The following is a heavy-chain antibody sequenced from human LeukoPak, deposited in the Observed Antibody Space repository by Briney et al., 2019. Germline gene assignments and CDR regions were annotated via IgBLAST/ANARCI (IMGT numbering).Heavy chain of an antibody. CDR2: IIPIFGTA. CDR3: ARGSPPGYCSGGSCYDLSLYYYYMDV. CDR1: GGTFSSYA. D-gene: IGHD2-15*01. Sequence: ASVKVSCKASGGTFSSYAISWVRQAPGQGLEWMGGIIPIFGTANYAQKFQGRVTITADESTSTAYMELSSLRSEDTAVYYCARGSPPGYCSGGSCYDLSLYYYYMDVWGKGTTVTISS. J-gene: IGHJ6*03. V-gene: IGHV1-69*13.